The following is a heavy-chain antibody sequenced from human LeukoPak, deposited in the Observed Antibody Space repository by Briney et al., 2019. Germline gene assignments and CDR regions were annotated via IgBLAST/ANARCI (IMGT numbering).Heavy chain of an antibody. CDR1: GYTFTGYY. D-gene: IGHD3-9*01. Sequence: GASVKVSCKASGYTFTGYYMHWVRQAPGQGLEWMGWINPNSGGTNYAQKFQGRVTMTRDTSISTAYMELSRLRSDDTAVYYCARGTYFDWLLSLPDPWGQGTLVTVSS. V-gene: IGHV1-2*02. J-gene: IGHJ5*02. CDR3: ARGTYFDWLLSLPDP. CDR2: INPNSGGT.